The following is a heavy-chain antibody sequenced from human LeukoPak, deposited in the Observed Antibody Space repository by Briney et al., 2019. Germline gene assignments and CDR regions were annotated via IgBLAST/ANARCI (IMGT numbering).Heavy chain of an antibody. D-gene: IGHD6-13*01. Sequence: ASVTVSCKASGYTFTSYYMHWVRPAPGQGLEWMGIINPSGSSGSYAQKFQGRVTMTGDTSTSTVYMELSSLRPEDTALFYCARGGAAGTRSYFDYWGQGTLVTVSS. V-gene: IGHV1-46*01. J-gene: IGHJ4*02. CDR3: ARGGAAGTRSYFDY. CDR1: GYTFTSYY. CDR2: INPSGSSG.